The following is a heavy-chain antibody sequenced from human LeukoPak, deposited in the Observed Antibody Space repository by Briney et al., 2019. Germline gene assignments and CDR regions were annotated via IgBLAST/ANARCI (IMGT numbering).Heavy chain of an antibody. CDR3: ARGGLPAFYYYMDV. Sequence: GASVKVSCKASGYTFNSYIMNWVRQAPGQGLEWMGWINPHSGGTNYAQKFQGRVTMTRDTSISTAYVELNRLRSDDTAVYYCARGGLPAFYYYMDVWGKGTTVTVSS. J-gene: IGHJ6*03. CDR1: GYTFNSYI. CDR2: INPHSGGT. D-gene: IGHD1-26*01. V-gene: IGHV1-2*02.